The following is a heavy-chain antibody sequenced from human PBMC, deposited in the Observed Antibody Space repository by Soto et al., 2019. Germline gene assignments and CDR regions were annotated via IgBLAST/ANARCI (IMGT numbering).Heavy chain of an antibody. Sequence: ASVKVSCKASGYTFTSYYMHWVRQAPGQGLEWMGIINPSGDSTSYAQKFQGRVTMTRDTSTSTVYMELSSLRSEDTAVYYCARWYYDYVWGSSRPAHFDYGGQGTLVTVSS. CDR3: ARWYYDYVWGSSRPAHFDY. D-gene: IGHD3-16*01. J-gene: IGHJ4*02. CDR1: GYTFTSYY. CDR2: INPSGDST. V-gene: IGHV1-46*01.